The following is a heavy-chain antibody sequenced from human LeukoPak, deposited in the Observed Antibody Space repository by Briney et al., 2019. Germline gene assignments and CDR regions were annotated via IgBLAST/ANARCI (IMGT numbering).Heavy chain of an antibody. Sequence: SVKVSCKASGGTFSSYAISWVRQAPGQGLERMGGIIPIFGTANYAQKFQGRVTITADESTSTAYMELSSLRSEDTAVYYCASSPPYCSGGSCYLFDYWGQGTLVTVSS. D-gene: IGHD2-15*01. CDR3: ASSPPYCSGGSCYLFDY. V-gene: IGHV1-69*13. CDR2: IIPIFGTA. CDR1: GGTFSSYA. J-gene: IGHJ4*02.